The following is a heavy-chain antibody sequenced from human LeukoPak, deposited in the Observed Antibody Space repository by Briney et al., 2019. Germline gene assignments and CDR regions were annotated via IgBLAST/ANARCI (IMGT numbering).Heavy chain of an antibody. D-gene: IGHD3-10*01. Sequence: GGSLRLSCAASGFSFSDYGMNWVRQAPGKGLQWVSAINKGGDGTSYADSVKGRFIISRDNSKNTLYLQMNSLRAADTALYYCVQGTRRGAITMVRGVIGKSYYFDSWGQGTLVTVSS. CDR3: VQGTRRGAITMVRGVIGKSYYFDS. CDR2: INKGGDGT. V-gene: IGHV3-23*01. CDR1: GFSFSDYG. J-gene: IGHJ4*02.